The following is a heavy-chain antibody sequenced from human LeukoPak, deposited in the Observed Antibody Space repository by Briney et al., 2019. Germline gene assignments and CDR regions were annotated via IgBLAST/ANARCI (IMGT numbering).Heavy chain of an antibody. J-gene: IGHJ6*02. V-gene: IGHV3-7*01. CDR1: GFTFSDYW. D-gene: IGHD6-13*01. Sequence: GGSLRLSCAASGFTFSDYWMNWVRQAPGKGLEWVANIKQDESEKNSVDSVKGRFTISRDNAKNLLYLQMNTLRAEDTAVYYCARSLPDAAAGYYFGMDGWGQGTTVTVSS. CDR3: ARSLPDAAAGYYFGMDG. CDR2: IKQDESEK.